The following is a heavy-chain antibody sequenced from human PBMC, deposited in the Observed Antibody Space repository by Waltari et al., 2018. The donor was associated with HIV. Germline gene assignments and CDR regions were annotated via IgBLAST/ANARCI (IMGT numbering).Heavy chain of an antibody. Sequence: QVQLQESGPGLLKPSETLSLTCVVSGYSISSDDNWGWVRQPPGKGLEWIGSVYHSGSTLHNPSLNSRVTISIDTSKSQLSLKLSSVTAADTAVYYCARAGVVPALFDLWGRGTLVTVSS. V-gene: IGHV4-38-2*01. J-gene: IGHJ2*01. CDR3: ARAGVVPALFDL. CDR1: GYSISSDDN. CDR2: VYHSGST. D-gene: IGHD2-2*01.